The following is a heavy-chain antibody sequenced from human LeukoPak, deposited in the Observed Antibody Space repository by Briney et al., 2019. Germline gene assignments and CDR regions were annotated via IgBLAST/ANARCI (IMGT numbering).Heavy chain of an antibody. V-gene: IGHV4-59*08. CDR2: IYYSGST. J-gene: IGHJ5*02. CDR3: ARQRIVVVPAAIINEGFDP. CDR1: GGSISSYY. Sequence: SETLSLTCTVSGGSISSYYWSWIRQPPGKGLEWIGYIYYSGSTNYNPSLKSRVTISVDTSKNQFSLKLSSVTAADTAVYYCARQRIVVVPAAIINEGFDPWGQGTLVTVSS. D-gene: IGHD2-2*01.